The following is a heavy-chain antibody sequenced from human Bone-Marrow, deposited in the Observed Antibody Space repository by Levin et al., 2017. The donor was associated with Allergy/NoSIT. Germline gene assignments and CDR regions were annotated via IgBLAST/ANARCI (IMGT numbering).Heavy chain of an antibody. CDR2: IKQDGSEK. J-gene: IGHJ3*02. CDR1: GFTFSSYW. Sequence: GGSLRLSCAASGFTFSSYWMSWVRQAPGKGLEWVANIKQDGSEKYYVDSVKGRFTISRDNAKNSLYLQMNSLRAEDTAVYYCARDFPPGTTGTTGPAFDIWGQGTMVTVSS. D-gene: IGHD1-1*01. V-gene: IGHV3-7*01. CDR3: ARDFPPGTTGTTGPAFDI.